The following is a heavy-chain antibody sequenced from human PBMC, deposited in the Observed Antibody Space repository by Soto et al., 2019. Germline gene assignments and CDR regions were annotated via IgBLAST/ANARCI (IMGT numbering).Heavy chain of an antibody. Sequence: SGPTLVNPTGTLTLTCTVSGFSVSNSRMGGSWIRQPPGKALEWLAHIFSNDEKSYSTSLKSRLTISKDTSKSQVVLTMTNMDPVDTATYYCARMGCDFWSAYYTYSYYYYGMEVWGEGTTVTFSP. CDR3: ARMGCDFWSAYYTYSYYYYGMEV. CDR1: GFSVSNSRMG. CDR2: IFSNDEK. J-gene: IGHJ6*04. V-gene: IGHV2-26*01. D-gene: IGHD3-3*01.